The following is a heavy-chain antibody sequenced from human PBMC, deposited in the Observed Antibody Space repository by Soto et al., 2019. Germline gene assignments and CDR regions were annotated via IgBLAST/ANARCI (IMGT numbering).Heavy chain of an antibody. V-gene: IGHV3-23*01. Sequence: GGSLRLSCAASGFTFSNYAMSWVRQAPGKGLEWVSGISGSGGSTFYADSVKGRFTISRDNSENTLYLQMNSLRAEDTALYYCAKGARSSYYYGLDVWGQGTTVTVSS. D-gene: IGHD6-6*01. CDR1: GFTFSNYA. J-gene: IGHJ6*02. CDR2: ISGSGGST. CDR3: AKGARSSYYYGLDV.